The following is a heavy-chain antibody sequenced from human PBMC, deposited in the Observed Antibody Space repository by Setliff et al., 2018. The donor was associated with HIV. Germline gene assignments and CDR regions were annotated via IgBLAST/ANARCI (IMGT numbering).Heavy chain of an antibody. J-gene: IGHJ4*02. Sequence: ASVKVSCKASGYTFSRYYMHWVRQAPGQGLEWMGRINPNSGGTNYAQKFQGRVTMTRDTSISTAYMELSRLRSDDTAVYYCARGPRRTNGVCYYYFDYWGQGTLVTVSS. CDR3: ARGPRRTNGVCYYYFDY. CDR1: GYTFSRYY. CDR2: INPNSGGT. V-gene: IGHV1-2*06. D-gene: IGHD2-8*01.